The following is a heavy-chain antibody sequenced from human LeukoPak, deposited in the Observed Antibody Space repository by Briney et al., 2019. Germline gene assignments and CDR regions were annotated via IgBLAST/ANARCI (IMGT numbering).Heavy chain of an antibody. J-gene: IGHJ4*02. Sequence: GGSLRLSCAASGFTFSTNDMTWVRQAPGKGLEWVSVLYSDGNTKYADSVQGRFTISRDNSKNTLYLEMNSLSPDDTAVYYCARGVEPLAANTLAYWGQGTLVTVSS. CDR2: LYSDGNT. D-gene: IGHD1-14*01. V-gene: IGHV3-53*01. CDR1: GFTFSTND. CDR3: ARGVEPLAANTLAY.